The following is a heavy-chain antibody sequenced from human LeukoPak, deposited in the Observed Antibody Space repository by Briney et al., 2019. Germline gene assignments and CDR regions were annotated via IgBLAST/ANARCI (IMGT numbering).Heavy chain of an antibody. D-gene: IGHD3-10*01. CDR2: ISYDGSNE. Sequence: GGTLRLSCAASGFTFSIYAMNWVRQAPGKGLEWVAVISYDGSNEYYADSVKGRFTISRDNSENTLYLQMNTLRAEDTAVYYCARGIITMVRGVIKGPNWFDPWGQGTLVTVSS. CDR1: GFTFSIYA. J-gene: IGHJ5*02. CDR3: ARGIITMVRGVIKGPNWFDP. V-gene: IGHV3-30*04.